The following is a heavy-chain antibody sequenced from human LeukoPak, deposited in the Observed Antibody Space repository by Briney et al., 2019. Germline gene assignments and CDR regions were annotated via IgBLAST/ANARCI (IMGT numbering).Heavy chain of an antibody. CDR1: GFRFSDYD. Sequence: GGSLRLSCAASGFRFSDYDMNWVRQAPGKGLEWISYIRSGSSSTVYYADSVKGRFTISRDNAKNSLYLQMNSLRDEDTAVYYCARRFDHWGQGTLVTVSS. CDR2: IRSGSSSTV. CDR3: ARRFDH. V-gene: IGHV3-48*02. J-gene: IGHJ4*02.